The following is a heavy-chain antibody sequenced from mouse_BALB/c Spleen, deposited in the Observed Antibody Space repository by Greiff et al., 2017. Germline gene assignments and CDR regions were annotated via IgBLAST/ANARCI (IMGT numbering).Heavy chain of an antibody. CDR2: IYPGNSDT. CDR3: TKPRYYGSSYDY. CDR1: GYSFTSYW. Sequence: EVQLQQSGTVLARPGASVKMSCKASGYSFTSYWMHWVKQRPGQGLEWIGAIYPGNSDTSYNQKFKGKAKLTAVTSASTAYMELSSLTNEDSAVYYCTKPRYYGSSYDYWGQGTTLTVSS. D-gene: IGHD1-1*01. V-gene: IGHV1-5*01. J-gene: IGHJ2*01.